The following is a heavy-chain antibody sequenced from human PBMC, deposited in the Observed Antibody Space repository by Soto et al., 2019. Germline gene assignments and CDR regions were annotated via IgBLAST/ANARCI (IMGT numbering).Heavy chain of an antibody. D-gene: IGHD2-2*01. J-gene: IGHJ4*02. CDR3: ARLVNTAAVPLDS. V-gene: IGHV1-2*02. Sequence: QVQLVQSGAELKKPGASVKVSCKASGYTFTGYYIHWVRQAPGQGLEWMGWINPHNSATLYTQAFQGRVTMTGDTSISTAYIDLSSLTSDDTAVYYCARLVNTAAVPLDSWGQGTLVTVSS. CDR2: INPHNSAT. CDR1: GYTFTGYY.